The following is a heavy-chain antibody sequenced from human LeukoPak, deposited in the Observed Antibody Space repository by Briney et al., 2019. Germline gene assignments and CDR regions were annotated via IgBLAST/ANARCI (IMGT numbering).Heavy chain of an antibody. V-gene: IGHV4-34*01. CDR3: ARGRYFDWLLAWYYY. CDR1: GGSFSGYY. CDR2: INHSGST. Sequence: SETLSLTCAVYGGSFSGYYWSWIRQPPGKGLEWIGEINHSGSTNYNPSLKSRVTISVDTSKNQFSLKLSSVTAADAAVYYCARGRYFDWLLAWYYYWGQGTLVTVSS. J-gene: IGHJ4*02. D-gene: IGHD3-9*01.